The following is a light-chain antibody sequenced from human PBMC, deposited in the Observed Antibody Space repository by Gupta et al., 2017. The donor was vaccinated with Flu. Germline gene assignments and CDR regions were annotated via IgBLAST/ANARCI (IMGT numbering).Light chain of an antibody. V-gene: IGLV3-25*02. CDR2: NDS. Sequence: SYELTQPPSVSVSPGQTARNTCSGDALPKQYTFWYQQKSGQAPVLVIYNDSERPSGIPERVSGSSAGTTATLTISGVQAEDEADYYCQSADNSGTYVVFGGGTQLTVL. J-gene: IGLJ2*01. CDR1: ALPKQY. CDR3: QSADNSGTYVV.